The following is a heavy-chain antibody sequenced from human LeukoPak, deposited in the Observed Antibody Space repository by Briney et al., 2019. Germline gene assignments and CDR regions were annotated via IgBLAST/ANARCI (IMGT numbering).Heavy chain of an antibody. V-gene: IGHV4-39*01. J-gene: IGHJ1*01. CDR2: IYYRGRP. CDR1: VDSVSRCDSY. D-gene: IGHD3-22*01. Sequence: AETLSLTCSVSVDSVSRCDSYWEWIRQPPGKGVEWIGTIYYRGRPYYSPSLKSRVTISVDPSNNQFSLNLRSVTAADTALYYCARRRYYDGSGYLEWGQGTLLSVSS. CDR3: ARRRYYDGSGYLE.